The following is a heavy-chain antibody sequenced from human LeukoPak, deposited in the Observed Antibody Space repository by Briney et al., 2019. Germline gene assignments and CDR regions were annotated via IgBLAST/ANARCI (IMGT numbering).Heavy chain of an antibody. CDR1: GFTFSSYW. CDR3: ARVAIPRIYYFDY. V-gene: IGHV3-7*01. J-gene: IGHJ4*02. CDR2: IHQDGSEK. D-gene: IGHD2-2*02. Sequence: GGSLRLSCAASGFTFSSYWMSWVRQAPGKGLESVANIHQDGSEKYYVDSVKGRFTISRDNAKNSLYLQMNSLRAEDTAVYYCARVAIPRIYYFDYWGQGTLVTVSS.